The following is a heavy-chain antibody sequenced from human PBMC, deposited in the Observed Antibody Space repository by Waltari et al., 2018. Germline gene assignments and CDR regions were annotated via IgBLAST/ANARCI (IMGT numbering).Heavy chain of an antibody. Sequence: QVHLQESGPGLVKPSETLSLTCAVSGGSISGYYWSWIRQPPGKGLEWIGYVYYTGTTHSNPSRKSRVTMSVDTSANQFSLKLASVTAADTAVYYCARERGYDGFDFWGQGTLATVSS. CDR1: GGSISGYY. CDR3: ARERGYDGFDF. D-gene: IGHD3-16*01. CDR2: VYYTGTT. J-gene: IGHJ4*02. V-gene: IGHV4-59*01.